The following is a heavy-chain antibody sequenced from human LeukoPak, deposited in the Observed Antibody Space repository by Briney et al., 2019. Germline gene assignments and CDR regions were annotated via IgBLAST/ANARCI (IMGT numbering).Heavy chain of an antibody. Sequence: SETLSLTCTVSGGSISSNYWTWIRQPPGKGLEWIGYSFYNGRTNYNPSLKSRVSISVDTSKNQFSLNLISVTAADTAVYYCGSFPPARAGTVDYWGQGILVTVSS. D-gene: IGHD6-19*01. CDR3: GSFPPARAGTVDY. CDR2: SFYNGRT. J-gene: IGHJ4*02. V-gene: IGHV4-59*01. CDR1: GGSISSNY.